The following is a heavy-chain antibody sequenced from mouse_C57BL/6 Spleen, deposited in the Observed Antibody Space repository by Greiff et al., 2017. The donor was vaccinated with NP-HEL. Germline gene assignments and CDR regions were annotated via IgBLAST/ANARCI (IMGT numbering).Heavy chain of an antibody. D-gene: IGHD2-3*01. J-gene: IGHJ3*01. CDR1: GYTFTDYY. V-gene: IGHV1-26*01. Sequence: VQLQQSGPELVKPGASVKISCKASGYTFTDYYMNWVKQSHGKSLEWIGDINPNNGGTSYNQKFKGKATLTVDKSSSTAYMELRSLTSEDSAVYYCACGYYWFAYWGQGTLVTVSA. CDR2: INPNNGGT. CDR3: ACGYYWFAY.